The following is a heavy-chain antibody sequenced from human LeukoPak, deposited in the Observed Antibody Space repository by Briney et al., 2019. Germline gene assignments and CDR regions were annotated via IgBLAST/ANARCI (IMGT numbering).Heavy chain of an antibody. CDR1: GFTFSSYS. Sequence: PGGSLRLSCAASGFTFSSYSMNWVRQAPGKGLEWVSSISSSSGYIYYADSVKGRFTISRDNAKNSLYLQMNSLRAEDTASYYCAKVGLGIAVAGPFDYWGQGTLVTVSS. CDR3: AKVGLGIAVAGPFDY. V-gene: IGHV3-21*04. J-gene: IGHJ4*02. CDR2: ISSSSGYI. D-gene: IGHD6-19*01.